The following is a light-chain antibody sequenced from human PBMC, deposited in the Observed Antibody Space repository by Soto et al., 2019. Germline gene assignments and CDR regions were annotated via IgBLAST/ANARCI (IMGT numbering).Light chain of an antibody. V-gene: IGLV1-51*01. CDR1: VSNIENNF. CDR2: DND. J-gene: IGLJ1*01. Sequence: QSVLTQPASVSGSPGQSITISCSRSVSNIENNFFSWYQQLPGAAPKLLIYDNDKRPSGVPDRFSGSKSATSATLAITGLQTGDEADFYCGTWDSSLSTFVFGAGTKVTVL. CDR3: GTWDSSLSTFV.